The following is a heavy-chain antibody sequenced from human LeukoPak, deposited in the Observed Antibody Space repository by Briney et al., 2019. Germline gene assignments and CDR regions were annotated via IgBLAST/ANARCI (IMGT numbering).Heavy chain of an antibody. D-gene: IGHD2-15*01. J-gene: IGHJ5*02. Sequence: QPSETLSLTCTVSGGSISSSTYYWGWIRQPPGKGLEWIGYIYYSGSTNYNPSLKSRVTISVDTSKNQFSLKLSSVTAADTAVYYCARTRYCSGGSCYPFDPWGQGTLVTVSS. V-gene: IGHV4-61*05. CDR1: GGSISSSTYY. CDR3: ARTRYCSGGSCYPFDP. CDR2: IYYSGST.